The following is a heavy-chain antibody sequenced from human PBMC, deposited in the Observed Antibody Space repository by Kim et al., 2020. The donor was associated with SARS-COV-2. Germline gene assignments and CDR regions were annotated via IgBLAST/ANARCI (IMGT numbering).Heavy chain of an antibody. CDR2: ISYDGSNK. CDR1: GFTFSSYA. D-gene: IGHD1-26*01. CDR3: VRGGSWELRGDY. J-gene: IGHJ4*02. V-gene: IGHV3-30*04. Sequence: GGSLRLSCAASGFTFSSYAMHWVRQAPGKGLEWVAVISYDGSNKYYADSVKGRFTISRDNFKNTLYLQMNSLRAEDTAVYYCVRGGSWELRGDYLGQETL.